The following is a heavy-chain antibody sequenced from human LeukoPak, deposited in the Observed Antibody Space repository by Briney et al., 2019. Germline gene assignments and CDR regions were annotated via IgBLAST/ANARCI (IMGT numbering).Heavy chain of an antibody. Sequence: GKSLRLSCAASGFTFRSYGMHWVRQAPGKGLEWVAVICYDGSNKYYADSVKGRFTISRDNSENTQYLQMNSLRAEDTALYYCASDGIAVDRGIGYFDYWGQGTLVTVSS. CDR1: GFTFRSYG. V-gene: IGHV3-33*01. D-gene: IGHD6-13*01. CDR2: ICYDGSNK. J-gene: IGHJ4*02. CDR3: ASDGIAVDRGIGYFDY.